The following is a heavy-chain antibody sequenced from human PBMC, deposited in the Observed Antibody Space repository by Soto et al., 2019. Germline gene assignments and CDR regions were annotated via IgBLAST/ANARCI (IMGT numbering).Heavy chain of an antibody. J-gene: IGHJ3*02. D-gene: IGHD3-22*01. CDR3: ARASRSNYYDSSGYYYDAFDI. Sequence: GGSLRLSCAASGFTFSDYYMSWIRQAPGKGLEWVSYISSSGSTIYYADSVKGRFTISSDNAKNSLYLQMNSLRAEDTAVYYCARASRSNYYDSSGYYYDAFDIWGQGTMVTVSS. CDR1: GFTFSDYY. CDR2: ISSSGSTI. V-gene: IGHV3-11*01.